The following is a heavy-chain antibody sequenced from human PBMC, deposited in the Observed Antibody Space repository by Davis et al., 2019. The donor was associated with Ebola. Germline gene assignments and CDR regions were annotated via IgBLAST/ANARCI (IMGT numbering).Heavy chain of an antibody. CDR2: IWYDGSNK. CDR1: GFTFSSHG. CDR3: ARVYCSGGSCYYYYGMDV. D-gene: IGHD2-15*01. Sequence: GGSLRLSCAASGFTFSSHGMHWVRQAPGKGLEWVAVIWYDGSNKYYADSVKGRFTISRDNSKNTLYLQMNSLRAEDTAVYYCARVYCSGGSCYYYYGMDVWGKGTTVTVSS. J-gene: IGHJ6*04. V-gene: IGHV3-33*08.